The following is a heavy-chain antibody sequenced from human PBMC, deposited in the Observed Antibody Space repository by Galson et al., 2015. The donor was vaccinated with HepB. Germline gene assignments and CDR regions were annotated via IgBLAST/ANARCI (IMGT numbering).Heavy chain of an antibody. D-gene: IGHD1-14*01. CDR1: GFTFSSYS. CDR3: VRDITLPGSFYYFDS. J-gene: IGHJ4*02. CDR2: ISRTGTTI. V-gene: IGHV3-48*02. Sequence: SLRLSCAASGFTFSSYSMNWVRQALGKGLEWISHISRTGTTIFYSDSVEGRFTVSRDNTKNSLYLGMNSLRDDDTAVYYCVRDITLPGSFYYFDSWGQGTLVTVSS.